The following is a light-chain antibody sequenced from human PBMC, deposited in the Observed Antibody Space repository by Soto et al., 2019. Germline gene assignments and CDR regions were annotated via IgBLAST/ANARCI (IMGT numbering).Light chain of an antibody. Sequence: EIVMTQSPLSLPVTPGAPASISCRSSQSLLHRNGYNYLDWYLQKPGQSPQLLIYLGSHRASGVPDRLSGSGSGTDFTLRISRVEAEDVGVYYCMQGLQPMYTFGQGTKLEIK. V-gene: IGKV2-28*01. CDR2: LGS. CDR1: QSLLHRNGYNY. CDR3: MQGLQPMYT. J-gene: IGKJ2*01.